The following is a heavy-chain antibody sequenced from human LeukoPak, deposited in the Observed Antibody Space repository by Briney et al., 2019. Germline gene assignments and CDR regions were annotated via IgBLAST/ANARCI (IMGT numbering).Heavy chain of an antibody. D-gene: IGHD4-23*01. Sequence: SETLSLTCTISGGSISSNSHHWGWIRQSPGKGLEWIGSIYNGRTIFYNPSLNGRVTISVVPSKDQLTLQLNSVTAADTAVYYCVRHDGRSGGTMGALDSWGQGSLVTVSS. CDR1: GGSISSNSHH. J-gene: IGHJ4*02. CDR3: VRHDGRSGGTMGALDS. V-gene: IGHV4-39*01. CDR2: IYNGRTI.